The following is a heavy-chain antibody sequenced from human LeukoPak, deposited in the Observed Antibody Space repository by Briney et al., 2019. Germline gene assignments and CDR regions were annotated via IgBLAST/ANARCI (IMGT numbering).Heavy chain of an antibody. CDR1: GFTFSSYA. J-gene: IGHJ6*03. CDR2: ISGSGGST. Sequence: GGSLRLSCAASGFTFSSYAMSWVRQAPGKGLEWVSAISGSGGSTYYADSVKGRFTISRDNSKNTLYLQMNSLRAEDTAVYYCARDRCYYDSSGYYYYYYYYMDVWGKGTTVTVSS. V-gene: IGHV3-23*01. D-gene: IGHD3-22*01. CDR3: ARDRCYYDSSGYYYYYYYYMDV.